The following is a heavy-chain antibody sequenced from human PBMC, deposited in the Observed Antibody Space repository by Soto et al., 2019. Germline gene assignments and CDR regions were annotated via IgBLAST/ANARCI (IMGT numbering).Heavy chain of an antibody. CDR2: IHSTGNT. V-gene: IGHV4-31*02. CDR3: ASSVQGGWTCDY. J-gene: IGHJ4*02. CDR1: GASISSGSQY. Sequence: SSETLSLTCTVSGASISSGSQYWSWVRQLPGKGLEWIAYIHSTGNTYYNPSLKSRTTIGLDTSKSQFSLRVTSVTAEDTATYYCASSVQGGWTCDYLGQRTQVTVSS. D-gene: IGHD6-19*01.